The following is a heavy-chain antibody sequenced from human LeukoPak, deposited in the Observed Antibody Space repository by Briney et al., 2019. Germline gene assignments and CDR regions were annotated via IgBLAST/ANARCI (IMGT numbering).Heavy chain of an antibody. CDR1: GFTFSSYA. J-gene: IGHJ5*02. CDR3: VKVSHYDFWTGPFDP. V-gene: IGHV3-23*01. D-gene: IGHD3-3*01. Sequence: PGGSLRLSCAASGFTFSSYAMSWVRQAPGKGLEWVSAISGSGGSTYYADSVTGRFTISRDNSKSTLYLQMINPTPEDTAVYYCVKVSHYDFWTGPFDPWGQGTLVTVSS. CDR2: ISGSGGST.